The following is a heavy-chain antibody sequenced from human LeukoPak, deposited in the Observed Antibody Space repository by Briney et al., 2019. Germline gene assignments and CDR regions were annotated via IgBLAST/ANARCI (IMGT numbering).Heavy chain of an antibody. D-gene: IGHD2-15*01. J-gene: IGHJ5*02. CDR3: ARDYSDQTNLVWFDP. V-gene: IGHV1-2*06. CDR2: VNPHSGGT. CDR1: GYTFIGYY. Sequence: GASVKVSCKASGYTFIGYYIYWMRQAPGQGPGWMGRVNPHSGGTDYAPKFQGRVTMTRDTSITTAYMELTSLRSDDTAIYYCARDYSDQTNLVWFDPWGQGALVTVSS.